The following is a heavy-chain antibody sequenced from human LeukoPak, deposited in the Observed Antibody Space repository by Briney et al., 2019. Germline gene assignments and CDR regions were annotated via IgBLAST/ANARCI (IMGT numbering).Heavy chain of an antibody. CDR1: GYTFTSYD. CDR2: MNPNSGNT. J-gene: IGHJ3*02. V-gene: IGHV1-8*01. D-gene: IGHD2-15*01. CDR3: ARVRYCSGGSCYAFVAFDI. Sequence: GASVKVSSKASGYTFTSYDINWVRQATGQGLEWMGWMNPNSGNTGYAQKFQGRVTMTRNTSISTAYMELSSLRSEDTAVYYCARVRYCSGGSCYAFVAFDIWGQGTMVTVSS.